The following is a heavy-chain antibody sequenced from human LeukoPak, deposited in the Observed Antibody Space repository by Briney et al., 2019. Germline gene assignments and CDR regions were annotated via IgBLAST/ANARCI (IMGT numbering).Heavy chain of an antibody. CDR3: ARDRGYFY. D-gene: IGHD5-18*01. V-gene: IGHV3-23*01. Sequence: GGSLRLSCAASGFTFSSYSINWVRQAPGKGLEWVSAISGSGGSTYYADSVKGRFTISRDNSKNTLYLQMNSLRAEDTAVYYCARDRGYFYWGQGTLVTVSS. J-gene: IGHJ4*02. CDR2: ISGSGGST. CDR1: GFTFSSYS.